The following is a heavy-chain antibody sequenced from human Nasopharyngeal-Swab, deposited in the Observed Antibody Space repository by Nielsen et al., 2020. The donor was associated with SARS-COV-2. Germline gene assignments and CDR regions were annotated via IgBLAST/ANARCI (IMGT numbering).Heavy chain of an antibody. CDR3: ARANVVVPAASYYYYMDV. CDR2: IYYSGST. Sequence: GSLRLSCTVSGGSISSYYWSWIRQPPGKGLEWIGYIYYSGSTNYNPSLKSRVTISVDTSKNQFSLKLSSVTAADTAVYYCARANVVVPAASYYYYMDVWGKGTTVTVSS. D-gene: IGHD2-2*01. J-gene: IGHJ6*03. CDR1: GGSISSYY. V-gene: IGHV4-59*01.